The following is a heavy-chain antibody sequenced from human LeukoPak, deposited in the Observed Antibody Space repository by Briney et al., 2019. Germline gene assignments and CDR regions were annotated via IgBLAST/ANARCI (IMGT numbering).Heavy chain of an antibody. CDR1: GYSFTNLW. Sequence: GESLKISCKVSGYSFTNLWIGWVRQMPGIGLEWTGIIYPGNSDIRYSPSFQGQVTISADKSINTAYLQWSSLKASDTAMYYCAASSSNSEYDYWGLGTLVTVSS. D-gene: IGHD2-2*01. CDR3: AASSSNSEYDY. CDR2: IYPGNSDI. V-gene: IGHV5-51*01. J-gene: IGHJ4*02.